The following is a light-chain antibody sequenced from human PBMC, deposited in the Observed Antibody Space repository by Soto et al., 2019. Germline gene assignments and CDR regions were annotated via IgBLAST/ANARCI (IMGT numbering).Light chain of an antibody. CDR2: DNN. V-gene: IGLV1-51*01. Sequence: QSVLTQPPSVSAAPGQTVTISCSGSSSNIGNNYVSWYQQLPGTAPKLLIYDNNKRPSGIPDRFSGSKSATSATLGITGLQTGDEADYYCGTWDSSLSAVVFGGGTQLTVL. CDR3: GTWDSSLSAVV. CDR1: SSNIGNNY. J-gene: IGLJ2*01.